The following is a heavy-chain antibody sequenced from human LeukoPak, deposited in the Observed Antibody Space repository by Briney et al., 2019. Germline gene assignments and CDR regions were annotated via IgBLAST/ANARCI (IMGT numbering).Heavy chain of an antibody. CDR3: AREALRYFDWLSFNFDY. V-gene: IGHV1-2*02. CDR1: GYTFTSYY. CDR2: INPNSGGT. J-gene: IGHJ4*02. D-gene: IGHD3-9*01. Sequence: GASVKVSCKASGYTFTSYYMHWVRQAPGQGLEWMGWINPNSGGTNYAQKFQGRVTMTRDTSISTAYMELSRLRSDDTAVYYCAREALRYFDWLSFNFDYWGQGTLVTVSS.